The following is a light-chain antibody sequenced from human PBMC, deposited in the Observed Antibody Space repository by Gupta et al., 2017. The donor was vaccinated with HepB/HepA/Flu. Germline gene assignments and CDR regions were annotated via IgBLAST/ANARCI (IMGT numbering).Light chain of an antibody. CDR2: DVS. CDR3: SAYTSSSTVI. V-gene: IGLV2-14*03. J-gene: IGLJ2*01. CDR1: SSDIGGYNY. Sequence: QSALTQPASVSGSPGQSITISCTGTSSDIGGYNYVSWYQHHPGKAPKLMIYDVSKRPAGVASRFSASKSGNTASLTISVLQEEDAADYYCSAYTSSSTVIFGGGTKLTVL.